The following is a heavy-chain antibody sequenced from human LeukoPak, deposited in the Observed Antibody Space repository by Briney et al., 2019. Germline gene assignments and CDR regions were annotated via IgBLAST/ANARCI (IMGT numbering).Heavy chain of an antibody. CDR3: AKALYYYDSSGSKLYYYYGMDV. J-gene: IGHJ6*02. V-gene: IGHV3-23*01. CDR2: ISGSGGST. Sequence: PGGSLRLSCAASGFTFSSYAMSWVRQAPGKGLEWVSAISGSGGSTYYADSVKGRFTISRDNSKNMLYLQMNSLRAEATAVYYCAKALYYYDSSGSKLYYYYGMDVWGQGTTVTVSS. CDR1: GFTFSSYA. D-gene: IGHD3-22*01.